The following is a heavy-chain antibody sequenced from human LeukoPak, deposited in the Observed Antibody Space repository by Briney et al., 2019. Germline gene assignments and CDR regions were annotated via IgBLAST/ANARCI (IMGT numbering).Heavy chain of an antibody. V-gene: IGHV3-33*01. CDR1: GFTFSSYG. J-gene: IGHJ4*02. Sequence: PGRSLRLSCAASGFTFSSYGMHWVRQAPGKGLEWVAVIWYDGSNKYYADSVKGRFTISRDNSKNTLYLQMNSLRAEDTAVYYCARGYSSGWYTYYFDYWGRGTLVTVSS. CDR2: IWYDGSNK. D-gene: IGHD6-19*01. CDR3: ARGYSSGWYTYYFDY.